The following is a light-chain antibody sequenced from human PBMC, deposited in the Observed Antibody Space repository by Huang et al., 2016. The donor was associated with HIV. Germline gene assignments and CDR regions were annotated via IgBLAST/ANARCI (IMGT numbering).Light chain of an antibody. V-gene: IGKV1-33*01. Sequence: DIQMTQSPSSLSASVGDRVTVTCQASQDIGKHLNWYQHKPGRAPKVLIHVAYNLETGVPSRFSGSGSGRHFTFTIRSLQPEDIATYYCQQYDNLSLAFGGGTKVEIK. CDR1: QDIGKH. CDR2: VAY. J-gene: IGKJ4*01. CDR3: QQYDNLSLA.